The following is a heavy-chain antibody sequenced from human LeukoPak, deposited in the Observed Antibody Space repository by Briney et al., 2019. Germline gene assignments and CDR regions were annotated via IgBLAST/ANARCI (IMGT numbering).Heavy chain of an antibody. Sequence: GGSLRLSCAASGFTFSGYAMTWVRQTPGKGLEWVSVISGGGDSADYADSMKGRFTISRDNSKNTLYLQMNSLRAEDTALYYCAKLGCTGTFCYANYWGQGTLVTVSS. CDR1: GFTFSGYA. CDR2: ISGGGDSA. J-gene: IGHJ4*02. V-gene: IGHV3-23*01. CDR3: AKLGCTGTFCYANY. D-gene: IGHD2-2*01.